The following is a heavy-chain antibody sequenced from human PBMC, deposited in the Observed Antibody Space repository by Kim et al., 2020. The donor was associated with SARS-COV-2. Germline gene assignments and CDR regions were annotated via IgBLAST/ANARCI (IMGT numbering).Heavy chain of an antibody. V-gene: IGHV1-18*01. D-gene: IGHD6-19*01. Sequence: YARKLQGRVTMTTDTSTSTAYMELRSLRSDDTAVYYCARGVAVAGTWGDYWGQGTLVTVSS. CDR3: ARGVAVAGTWGDY. J-gene: IGHJ4*02.